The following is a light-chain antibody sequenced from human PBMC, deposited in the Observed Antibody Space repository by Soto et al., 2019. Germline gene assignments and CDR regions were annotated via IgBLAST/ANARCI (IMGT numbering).Light chain of an antibody. J-gene: IGKJ4*01. CDR1: QSVTNN. V-gene: IGKV3D-15*01. CDR3: QHYNNWPLT. Sequence: EIVMTQSPATLSVSQGERVTLSCMASQSVTNNIAWYQQKPGQAPRLLIYGTSTRATGTPARFSGSGSGTEFTLTISSLQSEDFAAYFCQHYNNWPLTFGGGTKVDIK. CDR2: GTS.